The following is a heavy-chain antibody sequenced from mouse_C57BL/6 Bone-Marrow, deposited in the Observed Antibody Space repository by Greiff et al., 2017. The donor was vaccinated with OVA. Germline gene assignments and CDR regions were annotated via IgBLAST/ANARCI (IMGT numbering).Heavy chain of an antibody. CDR1: GYTFTNYW. D-gene: IGHD2-4*01. J-gene: IGHJ3*01. CDR2: IYPGGGYT. Sequence: VKLVESGAELVRPGTSVKMSCKASGYTFTNYWIGWAKQRPGHGLEWIGDIYPGGGYTNYNEKFKGKATLTADKSSSTAYMQFSSLTSEDSAIYYCARNDYDGTWFAYWGQGTLVTVSA. CDR3: ARNDYDGTWFAY. V-gene: IGHV1-63*01.